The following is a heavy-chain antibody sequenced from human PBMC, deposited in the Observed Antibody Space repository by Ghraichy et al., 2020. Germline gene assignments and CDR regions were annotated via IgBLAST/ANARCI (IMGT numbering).Heavy chain of an antibody. V-gene: IGHV4-34*01. CDR3: AVTGSSENYFDY. J-gene: IGHJ4*02. CDR2: INHSGST. Sequence: SETLSLTCAVYGGSFSGYYWSWIRQPPGKGLEWIGEINHSGSTNYNPSLKSRVTISVDTSKNQFSLKLSSVTAADTAVYYCAVTGSSENYFDYWGQGTLVTVSS. CDR1: GGSFSGYY. D-gene: IGHD2-2*01.